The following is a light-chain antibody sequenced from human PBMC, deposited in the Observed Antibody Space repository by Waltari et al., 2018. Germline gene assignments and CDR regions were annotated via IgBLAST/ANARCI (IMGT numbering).Light chain of an antibody. Sequence: QSALPQPRSVSGSPGQSVTISCTGTSRDVGGYHYVSWFQQHPGKVPKLLIYDVSERPSDVPDRFSGSKSANTASLTISGLQTEDEADYYCCSFAGSYTFVFGTGTRVTVL. CDR2: DVS. CDR1: SRDVGGYHY. J-gene: IGLJ1*01. CDR3: CSFAGSYTFV. V-gene: IGLV2-11*01.